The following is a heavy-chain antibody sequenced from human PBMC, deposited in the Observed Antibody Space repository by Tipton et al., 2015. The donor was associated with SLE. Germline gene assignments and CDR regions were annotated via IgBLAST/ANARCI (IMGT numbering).Heavy chain of an antibody. Sequence: TLSLTCTVSGGSISSSSYYWGWIRQPPGKGLEWIGSIYYSGSTYYNPSLKSRVTISVDTSKNQFSLKLSSVTAADTAVYYCARHRGRGYYVDYWGQGTLVTVSS. J-gene: IGHJ4*02. D-gene: IGHD3-3*01. CDR3: ARHRGRGYYVDY. V-gene: IGHV4-39*01. CDR2: IYYSGST. CDR1: GGSISSSSYY.